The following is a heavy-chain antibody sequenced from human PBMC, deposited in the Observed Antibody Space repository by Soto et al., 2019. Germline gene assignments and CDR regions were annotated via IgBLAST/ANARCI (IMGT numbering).Heavy chain of an antibody. CDR1: GFTFSSYA. J-gene: IGHJ4*02. CDR2: ISGSGGST. CDR3: AKADRRAAKIGEYFDY. D-gene: IGHD3-10*01. V-gene: IGHV3-23*01. Sequence: GGSLRLSCAASGFTFSSYAMSWVRQAPGKGLEWVSAISGSGGSTYYADSVKGRFTISRDNSKNTLYLQMNSLRAEDTAVYYCAKADRRAAKIGEYFDYWGQGTLVTVSS.